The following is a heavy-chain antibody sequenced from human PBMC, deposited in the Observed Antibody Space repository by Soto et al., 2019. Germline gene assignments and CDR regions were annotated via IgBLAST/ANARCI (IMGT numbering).Heavy chain of an antibody. J-gene: IGHJ6*02. CDR3: AKHYYDSSGYHYYYYGMDV. CDR1: GFSFSTYG. V-gene: IGHV3-30*18. CDR2: ISNDGSNK. Sequence: PGGSLRLSCAASGFSFSTYGMHWVRQAPGKGLEWVAFISNDGSNKYYADSVKGRFTISRDNSKNTLYLQMNSLRAEDTAVYYCAKHYYDSSGYHYYYYGMDVWGQGTTVTVSS. D-gene: IGHD3-22*01.